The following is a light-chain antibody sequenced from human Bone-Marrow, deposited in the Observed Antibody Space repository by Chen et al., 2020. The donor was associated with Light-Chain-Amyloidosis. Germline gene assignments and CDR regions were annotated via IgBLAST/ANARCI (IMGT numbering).Light chain of an antibody. V-gene: IGLV3-25*03. CDR1: DLPTKY. CDR2: RDT. J-gene: IGLJ2*01. Sequence: SYELTQPPSVSVSPGQTSRLTCSGDDLPTKYAYWYQQKPGQAPVLVIHRDTERPSGISERFSGSSSGTTATFTISGVQAEDEADYHCQSADSSGTYDVIFGGGTKLTVL. CDR3: QSADSSGTYDVI.